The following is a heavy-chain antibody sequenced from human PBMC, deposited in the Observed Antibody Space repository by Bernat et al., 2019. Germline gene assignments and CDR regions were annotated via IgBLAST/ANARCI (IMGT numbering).Heavy chain of an antibody. Sequence: QVQLQESGPGLVKPSETLSLTCDVSGASINSYWWSWVRQPPGKGLEWIGEIEHGGATNYNPSLKSRVTISVDKSKNQFSLKLSSVTDADTALYYCARNGAYWIVVWGQETTVTVS. CDR3: ARNGAYWIVV. D-gene: IGHD2-15*01. V-gene: IGHV4-4*02. CDR1: GASINSYW. J-gene: IGHJ6*02. CDR2: IEHGGAT.